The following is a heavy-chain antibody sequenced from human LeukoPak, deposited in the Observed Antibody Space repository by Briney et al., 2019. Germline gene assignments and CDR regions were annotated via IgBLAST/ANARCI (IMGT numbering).Heavy chain of an antibody. CDR2: ISSSDSTI. J-gene: IGHJ4*02. V-gene: IGHV3-11*04. D-gene: IGHD2-2*01. CDR3: ARAGCSSTSCYELDY. CDR1: GFTFSDYY. Sequence: GGSLRLSCAGSGFTFSDYYMSWIRQAPGKGLEWVSYISSSDSTIYYTDSVKGRFTISRDNAKNSLYLQMSSLRADDTAVYYCARAGCSSTSCYELDYWGLGTLVTVSS.